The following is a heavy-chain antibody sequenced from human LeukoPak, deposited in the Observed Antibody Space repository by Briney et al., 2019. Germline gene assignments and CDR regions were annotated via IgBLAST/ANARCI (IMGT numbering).Heavy chain of an antibody. CDR3: AKDPFPQTGAFDI. D-gene: IGHD1-14*01. Sequence: GGSLRLSCAASGFTFSSYGMHWVRQAPGKGLEWVAFIRYDGSNKYYADSVKGRFTISRDNSKNTLYLQMNSLRAEDTAVYYCAKDPFPQTGAFDIWGQGTMVTVSS. J-gene: IGHJ3*02. CDR2: IRYDGSNK. CDR1: GFTFSSYG. V-gene: IGHV3-30*02.